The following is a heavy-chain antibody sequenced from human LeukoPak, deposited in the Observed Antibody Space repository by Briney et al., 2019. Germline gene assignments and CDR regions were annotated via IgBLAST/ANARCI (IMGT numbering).Heavy chain of an antibody. V-gene: IGHV4-38-2*02. Sequence: SETLSLTCAVSGYSISSGSYWGWIRQPPGKGLEWIGSIYHSGITYYNPSLKSRVTISVDTSKNRFSLKLSSVTAADTAVYYCAREPSSGWYGNWGQGTLVTASS. CDR1: GYSISSGSY. CDR2: IYHSGIT. CDR3: AREPSSGWYGN. D-gene: IGHD6-19*01. J-gene: IGHJ4*02.